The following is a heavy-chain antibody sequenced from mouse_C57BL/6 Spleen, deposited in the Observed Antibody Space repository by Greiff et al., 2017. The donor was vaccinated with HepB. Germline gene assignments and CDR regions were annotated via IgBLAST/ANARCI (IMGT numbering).Heavy chain of an antibody. CDR3: AISDYSNPLTGDY. D-gene: IGHD2-5*01. V-gene: IGHV1-74*01. CDR2: IHPSDSDT. CDR1: GYTFTSYW. J-gene: IGHJ2*01. Sequence: QVQLQQPGAELVKPGASVKVSCKASGYTFTSYWMHWVKQRPGQGLEWIGRIHPSDSDTNYNQKFKGKATLTVDKSSSTAYMQLSSLTSADSAVYYCAISDYSNPLTGDYWGQGTTLTVSS.